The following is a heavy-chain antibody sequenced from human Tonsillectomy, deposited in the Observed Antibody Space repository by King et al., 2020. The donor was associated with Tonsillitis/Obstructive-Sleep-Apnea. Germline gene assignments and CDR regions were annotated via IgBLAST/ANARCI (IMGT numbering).Heavy chain of an antibody. Sequence: VQLQESGPGLAKPSQTLSLTCTVSGGSTSCGGYYWSWLRQYPGKGLEWIGYVYYNGNTHYNPSLKSPVTMSIDTSKNQFFLRLSAVTVADTAVYYCARVIASRPTIYFMDVWGKGTTVTVS. CDR2: VYYNGNT. V-gene: IGHV4-31*01. CDR1: GGSTSCGGYY. J-gene: IGHJ6*03. D-gene: IGHD6-6*01. CDR3: ARVIASRPTIYFMDV.